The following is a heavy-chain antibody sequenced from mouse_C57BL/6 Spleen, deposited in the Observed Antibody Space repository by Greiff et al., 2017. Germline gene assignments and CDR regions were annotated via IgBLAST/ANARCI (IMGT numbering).Heavy chain of an antibody. CDR1: GYTFTSYT. J-gene: IGHJ3*01. CDR2: INPSSGYT. D-gene: IGHD2-5*01. CDR3: ARSNYEGFAY. V-gene: IGHV1-4*01. Sequence: QVQLKQSGAELARPGASVKMSCKASGYTFTSYTMHWVKQRPGQGLEWIGYINPSSGYTKYNQKFKDKATLTADKSSSTAYMQLSSLTSEDSAVYYCARSNYEGFAYWGQGTLVTVSA.